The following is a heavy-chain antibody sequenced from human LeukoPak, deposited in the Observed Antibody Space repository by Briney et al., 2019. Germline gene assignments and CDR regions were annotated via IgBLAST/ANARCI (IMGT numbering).Heavy chain of an antibody. Sequence: GESLKISCKGSGYSFTSYWIGWVRQMPGKGLEWMGITYPGDSDTRYSPSFQGQVTISADKSISTAYLQWSSLKASDTAIYYCARPRGSGCSSTSCLRAFDIWGQGTMVTVSS. CDR3: ARPRGSGCSSTSCLRAFDI. J-gene: IGHJ3*02. V-gene: IGHV5-51*01. CDR1: GYSFTSYW. CDR2: TYPGDSDT. D-gene: IGHD2-2*01.